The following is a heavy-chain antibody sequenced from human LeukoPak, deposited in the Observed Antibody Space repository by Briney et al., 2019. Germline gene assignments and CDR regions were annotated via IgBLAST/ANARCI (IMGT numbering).Heavy chain of an antibody. CDR3: ARSLRGYRFATDY. CDR1: GDSINSYY. J-gene: IGHJ4*02. D-gene: IGHD5-18*01. Sequence: ADTLSLTCTVSGDSINSYYWSWIRQPPGKGLEWIGYIYYSGSTKYNPSIKSRVTISVDTSKNQFSLKLSSVTAADTAVYYCARSLRGYRFATDYWGQGTLVTVSS. V-gene: IGHV4-59*08. CDR2: IYYSGST.